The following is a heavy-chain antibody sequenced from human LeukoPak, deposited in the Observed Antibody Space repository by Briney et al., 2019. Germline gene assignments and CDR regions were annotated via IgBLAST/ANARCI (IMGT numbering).Heavy chain of an antibody. Sequence: SQTLSLTCALSRDSVSTNNVAWNWIWQSPSRSLEWQARPYLRSKWYNDYAVSVRSRITINQDTSKNQFSLQLNSVTPEDTAVYYCAREVRHYYGSGSYYYFDYWGQRTLVTVSS. V-gene: IGHV6-1*01. CDR2: PYLRSKWYN. J-gene: IGHJ4*02. CDR3: AREVRHYYGSGSYYYFDY. D-gene: IGHD3-10*01. CDR1: RDSVSTNNVA.